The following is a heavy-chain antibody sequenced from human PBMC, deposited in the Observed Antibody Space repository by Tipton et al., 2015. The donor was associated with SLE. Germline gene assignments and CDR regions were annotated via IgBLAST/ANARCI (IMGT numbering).Heavy chain of an antibody. Sequence: LSLTCAVYGGSFSGYYWSWIRQPPGKGLEWIGEINHSGSTNYNPSLKSRVTISVDTSKNQFSLKLSSVTAADTAVYYCARGSSGSYGGAFDIWGQGTMVTVSS. D-gene: IGHD1-26*01. V-gene: IGHV4-34*01. CDR3: ARGSSGSYGGAFDI. CDR1: GGSFSGYY. CDR2: INHSGST. J-gene: IGHJ3*02.